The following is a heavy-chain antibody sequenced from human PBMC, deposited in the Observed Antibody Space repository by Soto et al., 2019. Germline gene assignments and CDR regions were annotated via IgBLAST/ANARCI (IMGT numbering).Heavy chain of an antibody. J-gene: IGHJ6*02. V-gene: IGHV4-30-4*01. CDR3: ARDIVVVPAAPVYGMDV. CDR1: GGSISSGDYY. CDR2: IYYSGST. D-gene: IGHD2-2*01. Sequence: QVQLQESGPGLVKPSQTLSLTCTVSGGSISSGDYYWSWIRQPPGKGLAWIGYIYYSGSTYYNPSLNSRVTISVDTSKNQFSLKLSCVTAADTAVYYCARDIVVVPAAPVYGMDVWGQGTTVTVSS.